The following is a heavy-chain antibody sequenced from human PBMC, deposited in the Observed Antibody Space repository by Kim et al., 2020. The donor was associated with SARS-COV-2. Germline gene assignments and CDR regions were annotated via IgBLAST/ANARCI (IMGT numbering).Heavy chain of an antibody. J-gene: IGHJ4*02. Sequence: GGSLRLSCAASGFTFSSYAMHWVRQAPGKGLEWVAVISYDGSNKYYADSVKGRFTISRDNSKNTLYLQMNSLRAEDTAVYYCARVCLGCSGGSYTDYWGQGTLVTVSS. CDR1: GFTFSSYA. CDR2: ISYDGSNK. D-gene: IGHD2-15*01. V-gene: IGHV3-30*04. CDR3: ARVCLGCSGGSYTDY.